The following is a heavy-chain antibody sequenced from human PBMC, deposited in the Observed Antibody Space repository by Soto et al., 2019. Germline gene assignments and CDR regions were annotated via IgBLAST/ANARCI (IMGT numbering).Heavy chain of an antibody. CDR2: MNPDSGNT. Sequence: QVQLVQSGAEVRTPGASVKVSCKASGYTFTSYDINWVRQATGQGPEWMGWMNPDSGNTGYGQKFQGTVTMTRNTAISTAYMELSSLRSEDTAVYYCARSVGGSNVNFDYWGQGTLVTVSS. CDR1: GYTFTSYD. J-gene: IGHJ4*02. V-gene: IGHV1-8*01. D-gene: IGHD3-10*01. CDR3: ARSVGGSNVNFDY.